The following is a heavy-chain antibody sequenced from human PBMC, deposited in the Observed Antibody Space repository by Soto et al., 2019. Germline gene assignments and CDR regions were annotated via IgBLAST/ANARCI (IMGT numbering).Heavy chain of an antibody. CDR1: GFTFSDYR. CDR3: ACSYGMDV. J-gene: IGHJ6*02. Sequence: EMQLVESGGDLVQPGGSLRLSCAASGFTFSDYRMHWVRHAPGKGLVWVSRISSDGTGTTYADSVKGRFTISRDNARNTLYMQMNSLRDEDTAVYYCACSYGMDVWGQGTTVIVSS. V-gene: IGHV3-74*01. D-gene: IGHD3-10*02. CDR2: ISSDGTGT.